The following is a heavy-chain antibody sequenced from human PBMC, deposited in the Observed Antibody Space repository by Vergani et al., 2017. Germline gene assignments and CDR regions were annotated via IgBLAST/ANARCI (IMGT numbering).Heavy chain of an antibody. CDR2: INPSGGHT. CDR1: GYTFSNYY. CDR3: ARGDYGILTGYRY. J-gene: IGHJ4*02. Sequence: QVQVVQSGAEVKKSGASVKVSCKTSGYTFSNYYMHWVRQAPGQGLEWMGIINPSGGHTNYAQKFQGRVTITRDTSTSTVYMELSSLRSEDTAIYYCARGDYGILTGYRYWGQGTLVTVS. V-gene: IGHV1-46*03. D-gene: IGHD3-9*01.